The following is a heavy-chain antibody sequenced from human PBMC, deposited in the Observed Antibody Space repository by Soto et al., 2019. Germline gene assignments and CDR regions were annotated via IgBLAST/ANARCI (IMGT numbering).Heavy chain of an antibody. Sequence: ASVKVSCKASGYIFTSYGISWVRQAPGQGLEWMGWISAYNGNTNYAQKFQGRVTMTTDASTSTAYMELRSLRSDDTAVYYCARDLDGSGSYYTDYWGQGTLVTVSS. CDR1: GYIFTSYG. V-gene: IGHV1-18*01. CDR2: ISAYNGNT. J-gene: IGHJ4*02. D-gene: IGHD3-10*01. CDR3: ARDLDGSGSYYTDY.